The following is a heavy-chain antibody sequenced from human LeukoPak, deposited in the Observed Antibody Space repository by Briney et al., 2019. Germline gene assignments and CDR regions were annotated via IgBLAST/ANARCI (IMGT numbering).Heavy chain of an antibody. CDR2: IWYDGSNK. V-gene: IGHV3-33*01. CDR3: ARDEQLLWFGEY. J-gene: IGHJ4*02. D-gene: IGHD3-10*01. Sequence: PGGSLRLSCAASGFTFSSYGMHRVRQAPGKGLEWVAVIWYDGSNKYYADSVKGRFTISRDNSKNTLYLQMNSLRAEDTAVYYCARDEQLLWFGEYWGQGTLVTVSS. CDR1: GFTFSSYG.